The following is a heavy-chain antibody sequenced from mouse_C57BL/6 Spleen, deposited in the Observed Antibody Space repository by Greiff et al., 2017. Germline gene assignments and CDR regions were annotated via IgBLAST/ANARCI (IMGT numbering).Heavy chain of an antibody. J-gene: IGHJ1*03. Sequence: QVQLQQSGPGLVQPSQSLSITCTVSGFSLTSYGVHWVRQSPGKGLAWLGVIWSGGSTDYNAAFISRLSISKDNSKSQVFFKMNSLQADDTAIYYCASYDWYFDVWGTGTTVTVAS. CDR1: GFSLTSYG. V-gene: IGHV2-2*01. CDR3: ASYDWYFDV. CDR2: IWSGGST.